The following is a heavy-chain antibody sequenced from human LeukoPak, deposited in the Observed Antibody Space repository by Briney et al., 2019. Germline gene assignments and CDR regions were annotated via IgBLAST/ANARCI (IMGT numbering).Heavy chain of an antibody. V-gene: IGHV4-30-2*05. J-gene: IGHJ4*02. CDR2: IYHSGST. Sequence: TLSLTCAVSGGSISSGGYSWSWIRQPPGKGLEWIGYIYHSGSTYYNPSLKSRVTISVDTSKNQFSLKLSSVTAADTAVYYCASKRVITNTFDYWGQGTLVTVSS. CDR1: GGSISSGGYS. CDR3: ASKRVITNTFDY. D-gene: IGHD3-22*01.